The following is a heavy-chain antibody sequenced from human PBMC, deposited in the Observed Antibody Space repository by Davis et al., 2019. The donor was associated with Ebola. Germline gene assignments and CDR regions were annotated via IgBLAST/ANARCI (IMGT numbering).Heavy chain of an antibody. CDR3: ARDGGSGWSHAFDI. J-gene: IGHJ3*02. CDR2: INTNTGNL. CDR1: GYTFTSYD. Sequence: ASVKVSCKASGYTFTSYDINWVRQAPGQGLEWMGWINTNTGNLTYAQGFTGRFVFSLDTSVSTAYLQISSLKAEDTAVYYCARDGGSGWSHAFDIWGQGTMVTVSS. D-gene: IGHD6-19*01. V-gene: IGHV7-4-1*02.